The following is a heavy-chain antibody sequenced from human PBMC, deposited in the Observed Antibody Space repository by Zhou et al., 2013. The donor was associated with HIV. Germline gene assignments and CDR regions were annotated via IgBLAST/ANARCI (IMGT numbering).Heavy chain of an antibody. CDR2: IIPVFATT. V-gene: IGHV1-69*05. Sequence: QVQLVQSGAEVKKPGSSVKVSCKASGGTFSNFAISWVRQAPGQGLEWMGGIIPVFATTHFAQKFQGRVAITTDESTSTTYMELSSLRSEDTAVYYCARGPYCGGLSLCFYHYMDIWGKGTTVTVTS. J-gene: IGHJ6*03. D-gene: IGHD2-21*01. CDR1: GGTFSNFA. CDR3: ARGPYCGGLSLCFYHYMDI.